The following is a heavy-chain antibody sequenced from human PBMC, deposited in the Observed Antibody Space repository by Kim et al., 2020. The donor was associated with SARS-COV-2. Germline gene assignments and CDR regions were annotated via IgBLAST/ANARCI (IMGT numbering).Heavy chain of an antibody. V-gene: IGHV3-48*03. Sequence: GGSLRLSCAASGFTFSSYEMNWVRQAPGKGLEWVSYISSSGSTIYYADSVKGRFTISRDNAKNSLYLQMNSLRAEDTAVYYCARAGDDYGGNWVDYWGQGTLVTVSS. CDR3: ARAGDDYGGNWVDY. CDR2: ISSSGSTI. CDR1: GFTFSSYE. D-gene: IGHD4-17*01. J-gene: IGHJ4*02.